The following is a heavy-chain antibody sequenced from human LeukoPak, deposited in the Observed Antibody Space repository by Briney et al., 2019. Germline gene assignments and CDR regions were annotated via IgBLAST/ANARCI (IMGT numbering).Heavy chain of an antibody. V-gene: IGHV4-30-4*01. CDR3: AVSYDILTQFDY. J-gene: IGHJ4*02. CDR1: GGSISSGDYY. CDR2: IYYSGST. D-gene: IGHD3-9*01. Sequence: SQTLSLTCTVSGGSISSGDYYWSWIRQPPGKGLEWIGYIYYSGSTYYNPSLKSRVTISVDTSKNQFSLKLSSVTAADTAVYYCAVSYDILTQFDYWGQGTLVTVSS.